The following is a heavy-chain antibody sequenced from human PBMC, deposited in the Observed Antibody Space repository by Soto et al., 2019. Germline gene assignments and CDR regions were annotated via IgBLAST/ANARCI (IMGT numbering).Heavy chain of an antibody. CDR3: ARGSRFDP. Sequence: ASVKVSCKASGYSFKDHYMHWVRQAPGRGLEWVGIINPSGEHTNYAQQFRGRVAMTRDTSTSTAYMELRSLRSEDTAIYYCARGSRFDPWGQGTLVTVSS. V-gene: IGHV1-46*02. D-gene: IGHD1-26*01. CDR1: GYSFKDHY. J-gene: IGHJ5*02. CDR2: INPSGEHT.